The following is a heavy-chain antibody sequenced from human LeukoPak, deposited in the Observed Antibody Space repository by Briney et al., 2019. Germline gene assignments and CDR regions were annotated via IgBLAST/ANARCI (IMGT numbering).Heavy chain of an antibody. V-gene: IGHV5-10-1*01. CDR2: IDPSDSYT. CDR1: GYNFTNYW. Sequence: GESLKISCKGSGYNFTNYWISWVRQMPGKGLEWMGRIDPSDSYTNYSPSLQGHVTISADNSISTAYLQCSSLKASDTAMYYCARLVGGTVDYWGQGTLVTVPS. CDR3: ARLVGGTVDY. J-gene: IGHJ4*02. D-gene: IGHD1-26*01.